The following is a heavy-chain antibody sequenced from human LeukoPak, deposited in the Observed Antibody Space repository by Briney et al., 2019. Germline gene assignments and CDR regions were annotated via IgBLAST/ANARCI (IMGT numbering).Heavy chain of an antibody. Sequence: SETLSLTCTVSGGSISSHYCSWIRQPPGKGLEWIGYIYYSGSTNYNPSLKSRVTISVDTSKNQFSLKLSSVTAADTAVYYCARRVRDYYDSSGYFDDAIDIWGQGTMVTVSS. CDR1: GGSISSHY. V-gene: IGHV4-59*11. CDR2: IYYSGST. J-gene: IGHJ3*02. D-gene: IGHD3-22*01. CDR3: ARRVRDYYDSSGYFDDAIDI.